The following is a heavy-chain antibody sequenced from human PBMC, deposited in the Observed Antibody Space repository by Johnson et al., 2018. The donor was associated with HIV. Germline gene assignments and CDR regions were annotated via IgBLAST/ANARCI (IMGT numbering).Heavy chain of an antibody. Sequence: VQLVESGGGLVQPGRSLRLSCAASGFTFDDYAMHWVRQAPGKGLEWVSGISWNSGSIGYADSVKGRFTISRDNAKNSLYVQMNSLRAEDTALYYCAKGGIATRFFDIWGQGTMVTVSS. J-gene: IGHJ3*02. V-gene: IGHV3-9*01. CDR1: GFTFDDYA. D-gene: IGHD6-6*01. CDR2: ISWNSGSI. CDR3: AKGGIATRFFDI.